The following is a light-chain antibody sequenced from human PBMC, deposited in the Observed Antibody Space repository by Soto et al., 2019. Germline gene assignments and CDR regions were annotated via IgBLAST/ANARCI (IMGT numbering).Light chain of an antibody. CDR3: QQRSSCPPTWT. CDR2: DAS. V-gene: IGKV3-11*01. J-gene: IGKJ1*01. CDR1: QSVSSY. Sequence: EIVLTQSPATLSLSPGERATLSCRASQSVSSYLDWYHQKPGQAPRLLIYDASNRATGIPARFSCSGSGTDFNLTISILEPEDFEVDYCQQRSSCPPTWTFGQGTKVEIK.